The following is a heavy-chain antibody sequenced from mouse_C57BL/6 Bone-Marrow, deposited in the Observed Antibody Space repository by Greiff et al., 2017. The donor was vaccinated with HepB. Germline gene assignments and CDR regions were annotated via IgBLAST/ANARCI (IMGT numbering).Heavy chain of an antibody. CDR2: IYPGNSDT. CDR3: TRSPYDYAWFAY. Sequence: EVQLQQSGTVLARPGASVKMSCKTSGYTFTSYWMHWVKQRPGQGLEWIGAIYPGNSDTSYNQKFKGKAKLTADKSASTAYMELSSMTNEDSAVYYCTRSPYDYAWFAYWGQGTLVTVSA. V-gene: IGHV1-5*01. J-gene: IGHJ3*01. D-gene: IGHD2-4*01. CDR1: GYTFTSYW.